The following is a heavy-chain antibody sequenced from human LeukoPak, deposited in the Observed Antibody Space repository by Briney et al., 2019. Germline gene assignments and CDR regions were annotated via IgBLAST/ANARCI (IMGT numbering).Heavy chain of an antibody. J-gene: IGHJ4*02. CDR3: ARWTATTGLVY. V-gene: IGHV1-46*01. D-gene: IGHD1-1*01. CDR2: INPSGGST. CDR1: RYIFISYY. Sequence: ASVKVSCKASRYIFISYYMNWVRQAPGQGLEWMGIINPSGGSTTYAQKFRDRVTMTRDTSTTTVYMELSSLKSEDTAVYYCARWTATTGLVYWGQGTLATVSS.